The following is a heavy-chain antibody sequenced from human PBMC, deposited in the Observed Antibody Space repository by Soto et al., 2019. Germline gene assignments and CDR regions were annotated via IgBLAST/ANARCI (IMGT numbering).Heavy chain of an antibody. J-gene: IGHJ4*02. CDR3: AGAPGCLIEN. CDR2: IKGDGSER. CDR1: GFTFNTYW. V-gene: IGHV3-7*04. Sequence: EVQLVESGGGLVQPGGSLRLSCAASGFTFNTYWMFWVRQAPGKGLEWVANIKGDGSERLYVDSVKGRFTISRDNAKDSLHLQMNSLRVHDTAVYFCAGAPGCLIENWSQGTLLTVSS.